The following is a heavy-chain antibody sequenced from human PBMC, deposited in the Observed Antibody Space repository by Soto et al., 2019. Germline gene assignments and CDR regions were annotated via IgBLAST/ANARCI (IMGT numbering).Heavy chain of an antibody. D-gene: IGHD3-10*01. CDR3: ARFHRDGDFGMDV. V-gene: IGHV3-21*01. J-gene: IGHJ6*02. CDR2: IRSISSYL. Sequence: EVQLVESGGGLVKPGGSLKLSWPASGLTLSSYRLNWVRQVQGKGLEWASPIRSISSYLYYPDSVKGRLTISRDNAKNSLYLQMNSLRAEDTAVYYCARFHRDGDFGMDVWGQGTTVTVSS. CDR1: GLTLSSYR.